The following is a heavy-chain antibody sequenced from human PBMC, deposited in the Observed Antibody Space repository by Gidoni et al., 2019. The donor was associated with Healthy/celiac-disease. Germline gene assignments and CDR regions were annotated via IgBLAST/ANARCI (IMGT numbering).Heavy chain of an antibody. Sequence: QVQLVESGGGVVQPGRSLRLSCTASGFTFSSYGMPWVRQAPGKGLEWGAVISYDGSNKYYADSVKGRFTISRDNSKITLYLQMNSLRAEDTAVYYCAKVTDSGSYGGYYYYYGMDVWGQGTTVTVSS. CDR3: AKVTDSGSYGGYYYYYGMDV. CDR2: ISYDGSNK. D-gene: IGHD1-26*01. V-gene: IGHV3-30*18. J-gene: IGHJ6*02. CDR1: GFTFSSYG.